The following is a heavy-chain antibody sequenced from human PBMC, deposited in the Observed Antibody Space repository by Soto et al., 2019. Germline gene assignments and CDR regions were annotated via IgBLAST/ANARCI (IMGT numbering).Heavy chain of an antibody. J-gene: IGHJ3*02. D-gene: IGHD2-15*01. CDR1: GGSFISYT. Sequence: ASVKVSCKASGGSFISYTITWMRQAPGQGLEWVGRVIPILDIANYAQRFQGRVTITADKSTRAAYMELSSLRSEDTAVYYCATSDIVVVGGACESWGQGTMVTVSS. V-gene: IGHV1-69*02. CDR3: ATSDIVVVGGACES. CDR2: VIPILDIA.